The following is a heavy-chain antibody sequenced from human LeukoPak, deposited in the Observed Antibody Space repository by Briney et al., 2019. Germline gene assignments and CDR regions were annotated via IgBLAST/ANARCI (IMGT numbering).Heavy chain of an antibody. J-gene: IGHJ4*02. CDR1: GDSISSSSSYY. Sequence: SETLSLTCTVSGDSISSSSSYYWSWIRQPAGKGLEWIGRTHTSGSTNYNPSLKSRVTISVDTSKNQFSLKLSSVTAADTAVYYCARARITGTTPFDYWGQGTLVTVSS. CDR3: ARARITGTTPFDY. D-gene: IGHD1-7*01. V-gene: IGHV4-61*02. CDR2: THTSGST.